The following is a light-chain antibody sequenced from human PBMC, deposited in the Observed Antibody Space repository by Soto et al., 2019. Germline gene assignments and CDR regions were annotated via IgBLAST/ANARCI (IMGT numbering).Light chain of an antibody. CDR2: DAY. CDR1: HTITNW. J-gene: IGKJ1*01. Sequence: DIQMTQSPSSLSASVGDRVTITCRASHTITNWLAWYQQKPGKAPELLIYDAYHLEIGVQSRFSGSGFGTEFTLTIRSLQPDDFATYYCKQYKNYSRTFGQGTKVDIK. V-gene: IGKV1-5*01. CDR3: KQYKNYSRT.